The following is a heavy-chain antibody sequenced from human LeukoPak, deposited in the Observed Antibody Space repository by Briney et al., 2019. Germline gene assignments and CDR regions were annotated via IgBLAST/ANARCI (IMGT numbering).Heavy chain of an antibody. J-gene: IGHJ4*02. CDR2: ISYDGSNK. Sequence: GGSLRLSCAASGFTLSSYAMHWVRQAPGKGLEWVAVISYDGSNKYYADSVKGRFTISRDNSKNTLYLQMNSLRAEDTAVYYCARDLGYDFYPDYWGQGTLVTVSS. D-gene: IGHD3-3*01. V-gene: IGHV3-30*01. CDR1: GFTLSSYA. CDR3: ARDLGYDFYPDY.